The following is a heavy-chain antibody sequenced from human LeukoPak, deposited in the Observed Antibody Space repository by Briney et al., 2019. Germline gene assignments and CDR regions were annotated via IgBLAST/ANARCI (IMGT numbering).Heavy chain of an antibody. CDR3: ASDPTYDVGATPVGAF. CDR2: ISSSSSTI. Sequence: GGSLRLSCAASGFTFSSYSMNWVRQAPGKGLEWVSYISSSSSTIYYADSVKGRFTIYRDNAKNSLYLQMNSLRAEDTAVYYCASDPTYDVGATPVGAFWGQGTLVTVSS. J-gene: IGHJ4*02. CDR1: GFTFSSYS. D-gene: IGHD1-26*01. V-gene: IGHV3-48*01.